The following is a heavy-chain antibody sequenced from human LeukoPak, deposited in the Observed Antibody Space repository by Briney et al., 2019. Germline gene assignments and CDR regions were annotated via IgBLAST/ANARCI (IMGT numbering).Heavy chain of an antibody. Sequence: SVKVSCKASGGTFSSYAISWVRQAPGQGLEWMGRIIPILGIANYAQKFQGRVTITADKSTSTAYMELSSLRSEDTAVYYCATETVYCSSTSCYLDYWGQGTLVTVSS. V-gene: IGHV1-69*04. J-gene: IGHJ4*02. CDR2: IIPILGIA. CDR3: ATETVYCSSTSCYLDY. CDR1: GGTFSSYA. D-gene: IGHD2-2*01.